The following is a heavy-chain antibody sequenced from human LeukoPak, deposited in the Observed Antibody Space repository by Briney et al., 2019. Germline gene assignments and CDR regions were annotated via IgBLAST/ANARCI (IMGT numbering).Heavy chain of an antibody. V-gene: IGHV5-51*01. CDR3: ARQELIMIEGGFDP. D-gene: IGHD3-22*01. J-gene: IGHJ5*02. Sequence: GESLKISCKGSGYSFTSYWIGWVRQLPGKGLEWMGIIYPGDSDTRYRPSFQGQVTISADKSISTAYLQLSSLKASDTAMYYCARQELIMIEGGFDPWGQGTLVTVSS. CDR1: GYSFTSYW. CDR2: IYPGDSDT.